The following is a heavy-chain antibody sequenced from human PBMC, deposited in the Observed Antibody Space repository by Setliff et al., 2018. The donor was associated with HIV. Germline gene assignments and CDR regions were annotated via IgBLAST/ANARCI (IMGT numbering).Heavy chain of an antibody. D-gene: IGHD6-19*01. J-gene: IGHJ4*02. Sequence: PGGSLRLSCAASGFIFSTYSMNWVRQAPGKGLEWVAYISSDGGTIYYADSVQGRFTISRDNAKNSLSLQMNSLRAEDTAVYYCARALYSTGKSLDFWGQGTLVTVSS. CDR3: ARALYSTGKSLDF. CDR1: GFIFSTYS. V-gene: IGHV3-48*01. CDR2: ISSDGGTI.